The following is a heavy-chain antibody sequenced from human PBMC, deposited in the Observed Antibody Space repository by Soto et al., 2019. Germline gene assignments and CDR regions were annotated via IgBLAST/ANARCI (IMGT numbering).Heavy chain of an antibody. V-gene: IGHV3-23*01. CDR1: GFTFSSYA. J-gene: IGHJ4*02. CDR3: AKDQAAAGTGYFDY. CDR2: ISGSGGST. D-gene: IGHD6-13*01. Sequence: GGSLRLSCAASGFTFSSYAMSWVRQAPGKGLEWVSAISGSGGSTYYADSVKGRFTIPRDNSKNTLYLQMNSLRAEDTAVYYCAKDQAAAGTGYFDYWGQGTLVTVSS.